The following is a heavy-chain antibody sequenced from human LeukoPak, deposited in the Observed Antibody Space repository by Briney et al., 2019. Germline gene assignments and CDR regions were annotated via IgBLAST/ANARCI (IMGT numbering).Heavy chain of an antibody. V-gene: IGHV1-2*02. J-gene: IGHJ5*02. CDR3: ARVWGALANWFYP. CDR1: GYTFTGYY. D-gene: IGHD3-16*01. Sequence: ASVKVSCKASGYTFTGYYMHWVRQAPGQGLEWMGWINPNSGGTNYAQKFQGRVTMSRDTSINTGYLELSTLRTDDTAVYYCARVWGALANWFYPWGQGTPVNVSS. CDR2: INPNSGGT.